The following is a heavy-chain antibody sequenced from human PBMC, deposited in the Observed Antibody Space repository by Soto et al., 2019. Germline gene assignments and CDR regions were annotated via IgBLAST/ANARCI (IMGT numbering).Heavy chain of an antibody. J-gene: IGHJ5*02. D-gene: IGHD6-13*01. CDR1: GGSINNYW. CDR2: LHSTGAT. CDR3: VRDVPAAGTDWFDP. Sequence: RSETLSLTCTVSGGSINNYWWSWIRQAADKRLEWIGRLHSTGATNYNPSLRSRVTMSVDKSKNQFSLNLASVTAADTAVYYCVRDVPAAGTDWFDPWGQGTLVTVSS. V-gene: IGHV4-4*07.